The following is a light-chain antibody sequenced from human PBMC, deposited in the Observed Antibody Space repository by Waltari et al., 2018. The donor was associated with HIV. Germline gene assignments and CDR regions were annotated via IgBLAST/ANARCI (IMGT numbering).Light chain of an antibody. CDR2: REH. Sequence: SSDLTQPPSVSVSPGQTARITCSGDAFPKQFAYWYQQKTGQAPVLVNHREHERPSGSPELLSGSSSGTTVTLTISGFQAEDEADYYCQSADTSASFMIFGGGTRLTVL. V-gene: IGLV3-25*03. CDR3: QSADTSASFMI. CDR1: AFPKQF. J-gene: IGLJ2*01.